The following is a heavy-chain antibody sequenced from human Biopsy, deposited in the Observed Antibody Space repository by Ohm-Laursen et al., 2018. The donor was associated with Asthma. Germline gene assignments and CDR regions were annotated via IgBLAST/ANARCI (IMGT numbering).Heavy chain of an antibody. CDR1: GGTFSNFA. J-gene: IGHJ4*02. V-gene: IGHV1-24*01. CDR3: ASDFPKDYVRYNFQF. Sequence: ASVKVSCKAPGGTFSNFAISWVRQAPGQGLEWMGGHDHEEGGTVNARRFQGRVTMTEDTSTDTAYMELSSLSSDDTAVYCCASDFPKDYVRYNFQFWGQGTLATVSS. D-gene: IGHD4-17*01. CDR2: HDHEEGGT.